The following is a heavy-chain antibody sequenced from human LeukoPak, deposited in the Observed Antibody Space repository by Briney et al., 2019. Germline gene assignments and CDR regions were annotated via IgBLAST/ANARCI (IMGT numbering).Heavy chain of an antibody. CDR3: ARGLTISGFDP. V-gene: IGHV1-2*02. J-gene: IGHJ5*02. D-gene: IGHD4/OR15-4a*01. CDR1: GYSFTGYH. CDR2: INPNSGDT. Sequence: ASVKVSCKASGYSFTGYHMHWVRQAPGQGLEWMGWINPNSGDTKYAQRFQGRVTMTRDTFLTTAYMELSTLTSDDTAVYYCARGLTISGFDPWGQGTLVAVSS.